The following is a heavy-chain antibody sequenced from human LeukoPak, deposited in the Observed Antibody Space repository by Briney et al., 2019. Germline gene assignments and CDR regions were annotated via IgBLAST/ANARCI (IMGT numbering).Heavy chain of an antibody. V-gene: IGHV3-7*01. CDR2: IKQDGSEK. D-gene: IGHD3-3*01. CDR1: GFTFSSYW. Sequence: TGGSLRLSCAASGFTFSSYWMSWVRQAPGKGLEWVANIKQDGSEKYYVDSVKGRFTISRDNAKNSLYLQVNSLRAEDTAVYYCARAGRITTFKVVSDFDSWGQGTLVTVSS. CDR3: ARAGRITTFKVVSDFDS. J-gene: IGHJ4*02.